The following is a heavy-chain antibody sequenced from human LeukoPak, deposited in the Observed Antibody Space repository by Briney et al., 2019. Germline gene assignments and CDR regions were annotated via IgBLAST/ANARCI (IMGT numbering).Heavy chain of an antibody. J-gene: IGHJ6*02. CDR3: ARGRIAARPYYYYGMDV. Sequence: GGSLRLSCAASGFTVSSNYMSWVRQAPGKGLEWASVIYSGGSTYYADSVKGRFTNSRDNSKNTLYLQMNSLRAEDTAVYYCARGRIAARPYYYYGMDVWGQGTTVTVSS. V-gene: IGHV3-53*01. D-gene: IGHD6-6*01. CDR2: IYSGGST. CDR1: GFTVSSNY.